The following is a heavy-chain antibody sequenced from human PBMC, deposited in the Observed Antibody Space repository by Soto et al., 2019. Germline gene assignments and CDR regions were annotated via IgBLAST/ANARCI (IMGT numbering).Heavy chain of an antibody. Sequence: EVQVVEFGGGLVQPGRSLRLSCAASGFTFNDYAMHWVRQVPGKGLEWVSGIDWSGNNVGYGDSVKGRFTISRDNAKNSVYLQMNSLTPEDTALYFCAKDAMGGCSASGAFHMWGQGTMVTFSS. V-gene: IGHV3-9*01. CDR3: AKDAMGGCSASGAFHM. CDR1: GFTFNDYA. J-gene: IGHJ3*02. D-gene: IGHD2-15*01. CDR2: IDWSGNNV.